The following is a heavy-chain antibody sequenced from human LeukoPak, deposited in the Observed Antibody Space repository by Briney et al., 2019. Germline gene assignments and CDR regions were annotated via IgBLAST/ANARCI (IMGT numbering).Heavy chain of an antibody. CDR1: GFTFDDYA. CDR3: AKDIRGSTSWYGLDY. CDR2: ISWDGGSI. D-gene: IGHD6-13*01. V-gene: IGHV3-43D*03. J-gene: IGHJ4*02. Sequence: PGGSLRLSCAASGFTFDDYAMNWIRQAPGKGLEWVSLISWDGGSIYYADSVKGRFTISRDNSKNSLYLQMISLRAEDTALYYCAKDIRGSTSWYGLDYWGQGTLVTVSS.